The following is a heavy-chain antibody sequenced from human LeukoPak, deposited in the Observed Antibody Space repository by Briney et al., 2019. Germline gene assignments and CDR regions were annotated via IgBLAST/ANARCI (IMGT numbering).Heavy chain of an antibody. J-gene: IGHJ4*02. Sequence: ASVKVSCKASGGTFTSYYMHWVRLAPGQGFEWMGTINPSGGSTRYAQKFQGRVTMTRDMSTSTVYMELSSLRSEDTAVYYCARDALRLGELSLSFDYWGQGTLVTVSS. CDR3: ARDALRLGELSLSFDY. CDR1: GGTFTSYY. D-gene: IGHD3-16*02. V-gene: IGHV1-46*01. CDR2: INPSGGST.